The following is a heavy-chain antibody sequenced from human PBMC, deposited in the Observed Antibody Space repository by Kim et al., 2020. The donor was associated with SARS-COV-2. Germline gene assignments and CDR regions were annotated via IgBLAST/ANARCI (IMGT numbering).Heavy chain of an antibody. V-gene: IGHV6-1*01. D-gene: IGHD1-1*01. CDR3: ARGGNRGWNGGFDP. CDR2: TYFRSKWYY. Sequence: SQTLSLTCAISGDSVSSNSASWNWMRQSPSRGLEWLGRTYFRSKWYYNYTVSLKGRITISPDTARNQFSLQLNSVTPEDTALYYCARGGNRGWNGGFDPWGQGTLVTISS. J-gene: IGHJ5*02. CDR1: GDSVSSNSAS.